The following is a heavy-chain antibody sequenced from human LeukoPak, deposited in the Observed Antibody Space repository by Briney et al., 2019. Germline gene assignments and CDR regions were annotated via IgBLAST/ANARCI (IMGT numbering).Heavy chain of an antibody. CDR3: ARQEDCTNGVCYDY. D-gene: IGHD2-8*01. Sequence: SETLSLTCTVSGGSISSSSYYWGWIRQRPGTGLEWIGSIYYSGSTYYNPSLKSRVTISVDTSKNQFSLKLSSVTAADTAVYYCARQEDCTNGVCYDYWGQGTLVTVSS. CDR1: GGSISSSSYY. V-gene: IGHV4-39*01. J-gene: IGHJ4*02. CDR2: IYYSGST.